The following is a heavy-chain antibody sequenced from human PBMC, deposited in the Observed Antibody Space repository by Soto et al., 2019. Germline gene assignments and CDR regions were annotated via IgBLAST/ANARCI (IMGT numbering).Heavy chain of an antibody. Sequence: PGGSLRLSCAASGFIFSNYAMTWVRQAPGKGLEWVSVVSGSAGGGSTYYADSVKGRFTISRDDSKSTLYLQMNILRAEDTTVYYCSMWREGVTGIFFDYWGQGTLVTVSS. D-gene: IGHD1-20*01. CDR2: VSGSAGGGST. V-gene: IGHV3-23*01. CDR1: GFIFSNYA. CDR3: SMWREGVTGIFFDY. J-gene: IGHJ4*02.